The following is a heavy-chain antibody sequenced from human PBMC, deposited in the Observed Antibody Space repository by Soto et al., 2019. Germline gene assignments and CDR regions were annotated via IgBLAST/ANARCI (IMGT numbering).Heavy chain of an antibody. J-gene: IGHJ6*02. CDR3: ARDIIPAAISYRYYALDV. V-gene: IGHV1-69*01. CDR1: GGTFSNYA. D-gene: IGHD2-2*01. CDR2: IIPIFDNA. Sequence: QVQLVQSGAEVKTPGSSVKVSCKASGGTFSNYAISWVRQAPGQGLEWMGGIIPIFDNADYAQRFQGRVTITADESTSTAYLELISLTSGDTAVYYCARDIIPAAISYRYYALDVWGQGTAVTVSS.